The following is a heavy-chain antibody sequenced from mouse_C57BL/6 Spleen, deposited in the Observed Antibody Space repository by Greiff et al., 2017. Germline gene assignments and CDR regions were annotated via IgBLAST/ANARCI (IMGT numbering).Heavy chain of an antibody. J-gene: IGHJ2*01. V-gene: IGHV1-50*01. CDR1: GYTFTSYW. Sequence: QVQLQQPGAELVKPGASVKLSCKASGYTFTSYWMQWVKQRPGQGLEWIGEIDPSDSYTNYNQKFKGKATLTVDTSSSTAYMQLSSLTSEDSAVYYCARRSGPFDYWGQGTTLTVSS. CDR3: ARRSGPFDY. CDR2: IDPSDSYT.